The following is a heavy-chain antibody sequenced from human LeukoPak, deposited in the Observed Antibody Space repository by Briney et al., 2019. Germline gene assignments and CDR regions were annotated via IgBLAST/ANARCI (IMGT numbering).Heavy chain of an antibody. CDR2: IYYSGST. V-gene: IGHV4-59*06. D-gene: IGHD1-14*01. J-gene: IGHJ4*02. CDR1: GGSISSYY. Sequence: SETLSLTCTVSGGSISSYYWSWIRQHPGKGLEWIGYIYYSGSTYYNPSLKSRVTISVDTSKNQFSLKLSSVTAADTAVYYCAREGGTDSDYYFDYWGQGTLVTVSS. CDR3: AREGGTDSDYYFDY.